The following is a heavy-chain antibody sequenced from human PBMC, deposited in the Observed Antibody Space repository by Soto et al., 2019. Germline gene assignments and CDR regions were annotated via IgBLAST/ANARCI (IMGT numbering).Heavy chain of an antibody. D-gene: IGHD6-19*01. CDR3: ARESAGTSPLDY. V-gene: IGHV1-2*04. J-gene: IGHJ4*02. CDR1: GYTFTGYY. Sequence: QVQLVQSGAEVKKPGASVKVSCKASGYTFTGYYMHWVRQAPGQGLEWMGWINPNSGGTNYAQKLQGWVTINRDPSISTAYLELSRLRSDDPAVYSCARESAGTSPLDYWGQGTLVTVSS. CDR2: INPNSGGT.